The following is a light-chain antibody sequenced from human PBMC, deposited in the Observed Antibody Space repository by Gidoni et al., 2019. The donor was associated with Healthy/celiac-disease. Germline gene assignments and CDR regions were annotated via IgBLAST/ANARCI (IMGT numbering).Light chain of an antibody. CDR2: AAS. J-gene: IGKJ4*02. CDR1: QSSSSY. CDR3: QQGYSTPRT. V-gene: IGKV1-39*01. Sequence: IQMTQYSSSLSASVGDRVTITCRASQSSSSYLNWYQQKPGKAPKLLIYAASSLQSGVPSRFSGSGSGTDFTLTISSLQPEDFATYYCQQGYSTPRTFGRGTKVEIK.